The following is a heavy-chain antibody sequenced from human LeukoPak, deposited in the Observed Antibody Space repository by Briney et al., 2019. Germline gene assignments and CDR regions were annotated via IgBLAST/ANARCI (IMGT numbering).Heavy chain of an antibody. CDR2: IYYSGST. CDR1: GGSISSTTYY. J-gene: IGHJ4*02. V-gene: IGHV4-39*01. D-gene: IGHD3-3*01. CDR3: ARHASVSGNWPRPLDY. Sequence: SETLSLTCSVSGGSISSTTYYWGWVRQPPGKGLEWIANIYYSGSTYYSPSLRSRVTISVDTSKNQFSLKLTSVTAADTAVYYCARHASVSGNWPRPLDYWGQGSLVTVSS.